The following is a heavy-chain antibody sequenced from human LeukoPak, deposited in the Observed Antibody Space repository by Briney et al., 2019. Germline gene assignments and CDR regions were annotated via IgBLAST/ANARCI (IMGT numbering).Heavy chain of an antibody. V-gene: IGHV1-2*02. J-gene: IGHJ4*02. CDR2: INPNSGGT. CDR1: GYTFTGYY. CDR3: ATLPPYYYDSSGYRIDY. D-gene: IGHD3-22*01. Sequence: ASVKVSCKASGYTFTGYYMHWVRQVPGQGLEWMGWINPNSGGTNYAQKFQGRVTMTRDTSISTAYMELSSLRSEDTAVYYCATLPPYYYDSSGYRIDYWGQGTLVTVSS.